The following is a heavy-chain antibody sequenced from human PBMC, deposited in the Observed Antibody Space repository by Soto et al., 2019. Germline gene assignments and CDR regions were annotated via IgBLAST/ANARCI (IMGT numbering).Heavy chain of an antibody. J-gene: IGHJ5*02. CDR1: GGSISYEYYH. Sequence: PSETLSLTCTVSGGSISYEYYHWTWIRQSPGKGLEWIGYIYYSGSTYYNPSLKSRVTISVDTSKNQFSLKLSSVTAADTAVYYCARDKRYNWNPEWFDPWGQGTLVTVSS. CDR2: IYYSGST. CDR3: ARDKRYNWNPEWFDP. D-gene: IGHD1-20*01. V-gene: IGHV4-31*03.